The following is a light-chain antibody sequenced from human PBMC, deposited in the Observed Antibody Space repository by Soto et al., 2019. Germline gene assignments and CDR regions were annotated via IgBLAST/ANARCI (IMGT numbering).Light chain of an antibody. Sequence: IHLTQSPSSLSASFGDRVTIAXRARLGVGVYLGWYQHERGXPPKXXXACXSTLQRGGPSRLSGSGSVTDFTLTISSLHPEDFAKYYCQQLKKDTSTFGGVTMVDIK. CDR2: CXS. V-gene: IGKV1-9*01. CDR3: QQLKKDTST. CDR1: LGVGVY. J-gene: IGKJ4*02.